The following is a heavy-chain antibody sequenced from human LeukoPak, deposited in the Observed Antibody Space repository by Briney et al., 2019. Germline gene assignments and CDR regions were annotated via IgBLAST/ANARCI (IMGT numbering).Heavy chain of an antibody. J-gene: IGHJ4*02. D-gene: IGHD2-2*01. CDR3: ARDTFQPGLIDS. CDR2: SDGSST. Sequence: GGSLRLSGAASGFTLSSYWMHWVRQAPGKGLVWVSRSDGSSTSYADSVKGRFTISRDNARNTLYLQLSSLRAEDSAVYYCARDTFQPGLIDSWGQGTLVTVSS. CDR1: GFTLSSYW. V-gene: IGHV3-74*01.